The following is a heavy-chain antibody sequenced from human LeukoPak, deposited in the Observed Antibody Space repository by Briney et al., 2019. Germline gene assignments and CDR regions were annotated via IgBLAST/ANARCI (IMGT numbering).Heavy chain of an antibody. V-gene: IGHV3-21*01. D-gene: IGHD3-22*01. CDR1: GFTFSSYS. J-gene: IGHJ5*02. CDR3: ARDSGYYYGWFDP. CDR2: ISSSSSYI. Sequence: GGSLRLSCAASGFTFSSYSMNWVRQAPGKGLEWVSSISSSSSYIYYADSVKGRFTISRDSAKKSLYLQMNSLRAEDTAVYYCARDSGYYYGWFDPWGQGTLVTVSS.